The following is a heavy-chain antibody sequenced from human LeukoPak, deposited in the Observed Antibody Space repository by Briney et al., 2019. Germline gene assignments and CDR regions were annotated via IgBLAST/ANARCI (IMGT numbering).Heavy chain of an antibody. V-gene: IGHV1-2*02. CDR3: ARDFNGRDSGKQLVRSGYFDY. CDR1: GYTFTGYY. CDR2: INPNSGGT. J-gene: IGHJ4*02. Sequence: GASVKVSCKASGYTFTGYYMHWVRQAPGQGLEWMGWINPNSGGTNYAQKFQGRVTMTRDTSISTAYMELSRLRSDDTAVYYCARDFNGRDSGKQLVRSGYFDYWGQGTLVTVSS. D-gene: IGHD6-6*01.